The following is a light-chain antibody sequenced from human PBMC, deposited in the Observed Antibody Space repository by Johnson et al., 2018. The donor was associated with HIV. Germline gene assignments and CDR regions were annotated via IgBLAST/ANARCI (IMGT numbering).Light chain of an antibody. CDR1: SSNIGNNY. CDR3: GTWDSHLSGGLYV. V-gene: IGLV1-51*01. CDR2: DTN. J-gene: IGLJ1*01. Sequence: QAVLTQPPSVSAAPGQKVTISCSGSSSNIGNNYVSWYQHLPGTAPHLLIYDTNKRPSGIPDRFSGFKSGTLAPLGITGLQTGDEADYYCGTWDSHLSGGLYVFGSGTRVTVL.